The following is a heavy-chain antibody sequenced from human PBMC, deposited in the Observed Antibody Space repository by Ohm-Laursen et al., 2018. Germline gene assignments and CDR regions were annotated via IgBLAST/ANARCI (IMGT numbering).Heavy chain of an antibody. CDR1: GGSISSYY. V-gene: IGHV2-70*11. Sequence: SQTLSLTCTVSGGSISSYYWSWIRQPQGQALEWLARIDWDDDKYYSTSLKTRLTISKDTSKSQVVLIMTSMDPVDTATYYCARTRIAAPYYFDYWGQGTLVTVSS. CDR2: IDWDDDK. D-gene: IGHD6-13*01. J-gene: IGHJ4*02. CDR3: ARTRIAAPYYFDY.